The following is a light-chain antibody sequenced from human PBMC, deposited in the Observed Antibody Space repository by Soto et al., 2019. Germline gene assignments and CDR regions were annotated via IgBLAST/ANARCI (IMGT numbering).Light chain of an antibody. V-gene: IGKV3-15*01. J-gene: IGKJ5*01. CDR3: QQYNTWRSIS. CDR2: DTS. CDR1: QSVSSK. Sequence: EIVMTQSPAPLSLSPGEIATLSCRASQSVSSKLAWYQHKPGQAPSLLIYDTSTRAAGIPARFTGSGSGTDFTLTISSLKSEDLAVYYCQQYNTWRSISFGHGTRLEIK.